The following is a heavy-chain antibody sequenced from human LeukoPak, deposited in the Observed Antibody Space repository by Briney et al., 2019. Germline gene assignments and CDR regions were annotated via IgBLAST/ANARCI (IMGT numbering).Heavy chain of an antibody. V-gene: IGHV3-21*01. D-gene: IGHD3-9*01. CDR1: GFTFSSYS. CDR3: GRDRGGEAILYYFDY. CDR2: ISSSSYI. J-gene: IGHJ4*02. Sequence: PGGSLRLSCAASGFTFSSYSMNWVRQAPGKGLEWVSSISSSSYIYYADSVKGRFTISRDNAKNSLYLQMNSLLGEDTAVYYCGRDRGGEAILYYFDYWGQGTLVTVSS.